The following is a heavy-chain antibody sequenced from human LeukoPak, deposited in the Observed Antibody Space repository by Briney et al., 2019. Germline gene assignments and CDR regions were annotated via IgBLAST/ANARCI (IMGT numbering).Heavy chain of an antibody. CDR3: ARVGSNNASIAAAGPVGY. D-gene: IGHD6-13*01. Sequence: PSETLSLTCTVSGGTISGGSSRGYYWSWTRQPPGKRLEWIGYISHSGSTNYNPSLESRVTISLDTSRNQFSLKVNSVTAADTAVYYCARVGSNNASIAAAGPVGYWGQGTLVTVSS. CDR1: GGTISGGSSRGYY. V-gene: IGHV4-61*08. J-gene: IGHJ4*02. CDR2: ISHSGST.